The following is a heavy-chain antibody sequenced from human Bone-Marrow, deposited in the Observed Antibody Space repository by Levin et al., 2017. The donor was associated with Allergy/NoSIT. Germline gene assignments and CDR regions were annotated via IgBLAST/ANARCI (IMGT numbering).Heavy chain of an antibody. D-gene: IGHD4/OR15-4a*01. J-gene: IGHJ6*02. CDR3: ARASSEYGLYYYGMDV. CDR1: GVTFRNYW. V-gene: IGHV3-74*01. Sequence: PGGSLRLSCAGTGVTFRNYWMHWVRQTPGKGLVWLSRINSDGSSTDYADSVKGRFTISRDNAKDTVYLQMNSLRADDTALYYCARASSEYGLYYYGMDVWGPGTTVTVSS. CDR2: INSDGSST.